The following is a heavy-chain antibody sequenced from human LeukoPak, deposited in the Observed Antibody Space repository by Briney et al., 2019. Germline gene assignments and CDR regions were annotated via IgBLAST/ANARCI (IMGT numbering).Heavy chain of an antibody. D-gene: IGHD3-3*01. Sequence: GASVKVSCKASGYTFTSYDINWVRQATGQGLEWMRWMNPNSGNTGYAQKFQGRVTMTRNTSISTAYMELSSLRSEDTAVYYCARAGYDFWSGYYHNWFDPWGQGTLVTVSS. CDR1: GYTFTSYD. CDR2: MNPNSGNT. CDR3: ARAGYDFWSGYYHNWFDP. V-gene: IGHV1-8*01. J-gene: IGHJ5*02.